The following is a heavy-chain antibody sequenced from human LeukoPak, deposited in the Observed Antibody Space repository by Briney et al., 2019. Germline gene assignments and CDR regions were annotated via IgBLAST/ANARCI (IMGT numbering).Heavy chain of an antibody. CDR3: AQRRWFPRYFDY. CDR2: IYWNDDK. CDR1: GFSLSTSGVG. D-gene: IGHD3-10*01. J-gene: IGHJ4*02. Sequence: SGPTLVKPTQTLTLTCTFSGFSLSTSGVGVGWIRQPPGKALEWLALIYWNDDKRYSPSLKSRLTITKDTSKNQVVLTMTNMDPVDTATYYCAQRRWFPRYFDYWGQGTLVTVSS. V-gene: IGHV2-5*01.